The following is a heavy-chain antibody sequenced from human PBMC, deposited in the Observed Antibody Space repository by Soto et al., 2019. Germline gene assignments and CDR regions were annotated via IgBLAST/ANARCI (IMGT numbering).Heavy chain of an antibody. CDR3: ARDEYYDFWSGPKPRDYYYGMDV. CDR2: ISAYNGNT. V-gene: IGHV1-18*04. CDR1: GYTFTSYG. D-gene: IGHD3-3*01. J-gene: IGHJ6*02. Sequence: ASVKVSCKASGYTFTSYGISWVRQAPGQGLEWMGWISAYNGNTNYAQKLQGRVTMTTDTSTSTAYMELRSLRSDDTAVYYCARDEYYDFWSGPKPRDYYYGMDVWGQ.